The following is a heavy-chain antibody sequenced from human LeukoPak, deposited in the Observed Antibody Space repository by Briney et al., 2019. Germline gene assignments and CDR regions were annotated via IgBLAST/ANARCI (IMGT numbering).Heavy chain of an antibody. Sequence: QSGGSLRLSCAASGFTFSDSAMHWVRQASGKGLEWVGRIRSKTNDYGTAYAASVKGRFTISRDDSKNTAYLQMNSLKTEDTAVYYCTRLSNSFDYWGQGTLVTVSS. CDR3: TRLSNSFDY. D-gene: IGHD4-11*01. CDR2: IRSKTNDYGT. J-gene: IGHJ4*02. V-gene: IGHV3-73*01. CDR1: GFTFSDSA.